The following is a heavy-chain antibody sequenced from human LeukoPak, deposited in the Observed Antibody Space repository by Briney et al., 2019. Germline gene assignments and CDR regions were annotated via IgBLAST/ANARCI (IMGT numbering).Heavy chain of an antibody. D-gene: IGHD7-27*01. Sequence: ASVNVSCKASGYTLTGNYMHWVRQAPGQGLEWMGWINPNSSGTLYAQKFQGRVTMTRDTSITTAYMELRRLRSDDTAVYYCSRQGTGDELDYWGQGTLVTVSS. CDR1: GYTLTGNY. CDR2: INPNSSGT. V-gene: IGHV1-2*02. J-gene: IGHJ4*02. CDR3: SRQGTGDELDY.